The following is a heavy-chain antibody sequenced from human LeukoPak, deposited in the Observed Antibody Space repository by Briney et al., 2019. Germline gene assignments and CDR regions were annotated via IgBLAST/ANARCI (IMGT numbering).Heavy chain of an antibody. D-gene: IGHD6-6*01. CDR2: ISSSSSYI. CDR3: ARALASIAARREGDYYYYMDV. Sequence: GGSLRLSCAASGFTFSSYSMNWVRQAPGKGLEWVSSISSSSSYIYYADSVKGRFTISRDNAKNSLYLQMNSLRAEDTAVYYCARALASIAARREGDYYYYMDVWGKGTTVTVSS. V-gene: IGHV3-21*01. CDR1: GFTFSSYS. J-gene: IGHJ6*03.